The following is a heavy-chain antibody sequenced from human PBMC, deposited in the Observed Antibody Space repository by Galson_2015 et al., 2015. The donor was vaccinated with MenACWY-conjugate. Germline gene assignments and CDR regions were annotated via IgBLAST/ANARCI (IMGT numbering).Heavy chain of an antibody. CDR3: ARDRTVLLVAARITTFAY. CDR1: GFTFSSYR. V-gene: IGHV3-48*04. J-gene: IGHJ4*01. CDR2: ISSSSSNI. D-gene: IGHD2-15*01. Sequence: SMRLSCAAAGFTFSSYRMNWVRQAPGKGLEWVSYISSSSSNIYYADSVKGRFTISRDNAKNSLYLQMNSLRAEDTAVYYCARDRTVLLVAARITTFAYWGHEPWSPSPQ.